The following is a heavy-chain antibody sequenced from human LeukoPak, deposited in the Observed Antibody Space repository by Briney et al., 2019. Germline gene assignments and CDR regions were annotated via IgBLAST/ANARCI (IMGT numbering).Heavy chain of an antibody. CDR3: AGRDDFSGDH. V-gene: IGHV3-7*01. CDR1: GFTFSNFW. CDR2: IHPEGNEK. J-gene: IGHJ4*02. Sequence: PGGSLRLSCAVSGFTFSNFWMSWVRQAPGRGLEWVANIHPEGNEKYHVESVKGRFTISRDNAKNSLFLQMSGLRVEDTAVYYCAGRDDFSGDHWGQGTLVTVSS. D-gene: IGHD1-1*01.